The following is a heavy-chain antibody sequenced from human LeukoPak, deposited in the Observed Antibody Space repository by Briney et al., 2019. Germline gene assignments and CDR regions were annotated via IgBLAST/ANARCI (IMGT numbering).Heavy chain of an antibody. CDR1: GFTFSSYW. Sequence: GGSLRLSCAASGFTFSSYWMHWVRQAPGKGLVWVSRIISDGSSTSYADSVKGRFTISRDNAKNTLYLQMNSLRAEDTAVYSCATSTIFGVVIIPEAFDIWGQGTMVTVSS. J-gene: IGHJ3*02. V-gene: IGHV3-74*01. CDR3: ATSTIFGVVIIPEAFDI. D-gene: IGHD3-3*01. CDR2: IISDGSST.